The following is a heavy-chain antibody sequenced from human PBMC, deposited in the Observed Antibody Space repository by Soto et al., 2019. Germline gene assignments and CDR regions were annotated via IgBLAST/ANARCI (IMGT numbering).Heavy chain of an antibody. Sequence: GASEKVSCKASGFSFSDYVMHWVRQAPGQRLEWMGWISPVNANTKYSQKFQGRVTITWDTSATTAYMELSSLSSEDTAVYYCARDLIATSGALFDYWGQGTLVTVSS. V-gene: IGHV1-3*01. J-gene: IGHJ4*02. CDR3: ARDLIATSGALFDY. CDR2: ISPVNANT. CDR1: GFSFSDYV. D-gene: IGHD2-15*01.